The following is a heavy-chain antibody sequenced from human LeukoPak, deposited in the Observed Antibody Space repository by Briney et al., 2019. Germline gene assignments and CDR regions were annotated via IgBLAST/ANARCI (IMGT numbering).Heavy chain of an antibody. CDR1: GSTFSSFA. V-gene: IGHV3-23*01. Sequence: GGSRRLSCTASGSTFSSFAMHWVRQAPGKGLEWVSLITNSAVTTHYADSVKGRFTISRDNSRSTLYLQLNSLRADDTALYYCAKARLYCSSGTCSDHPATLTGMDVWGQGTTVTVSS. J-gene: IGHJ6*02. D-gene: IGHD2-15*01. CDR2: ITNSAVTT. CDR3: AKARLYCSSGTCSDHPATLTGMDV.